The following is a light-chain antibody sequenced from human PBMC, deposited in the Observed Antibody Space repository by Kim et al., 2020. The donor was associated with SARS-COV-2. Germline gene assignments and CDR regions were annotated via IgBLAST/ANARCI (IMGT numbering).Light chain of an antibody. V-gene: IGKV3-11*01. J-gene: IGKJ4*01. CDR2: DAS. CDR3: QQRSNWPLLT. Sequence: IVLTQSPATLSLSPGERVTLSCRASQSVSSNLAWYQQKFGQAPRLLIYDASNRAAGIPARFSGSGSGTDFTLTISSLEPEDFAIYYCQQRSNWPLLTFGGGTKVDIK. CDR1: QSVSSN.